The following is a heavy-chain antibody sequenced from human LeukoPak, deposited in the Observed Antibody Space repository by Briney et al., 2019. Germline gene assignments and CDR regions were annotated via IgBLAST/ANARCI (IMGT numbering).Heavy chain of an antibody. CDR2: IWTTGST. CDR1: GGSISSHY. V-gene: IGHV4-4*07. J-gene: IGHJ2*01. D-gene: IGHD1-26*01. Sequence: SQTLSLPCTVSGGSISSHYWSWIRHPAGKRLEWLGRIWTTGSTAYNPSYKSRLTMSMDKSNNQFSLKLTSITAADTAVYYCARVRAYANFVGSFDLWGRCALVTVSS. CDR3: ARVRAYANFVGSFDL.